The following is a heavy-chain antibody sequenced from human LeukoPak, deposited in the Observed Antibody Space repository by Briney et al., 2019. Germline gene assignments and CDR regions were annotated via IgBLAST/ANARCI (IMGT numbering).Heavy chain of an antibody. CDR1: GFTFDDYA. V-gene: IGHV3-9*01. CDR3: AKDIHFLYSSSSLDI. D-gene: IGHD6-6*01. J-gene: IGHJ3*02. Sequence: GGSLRLSCAASGFTFDDYAMHWVRQAPGKGLEWVSGISWNSGSIGYADSVKGRFTISRDNAKNSLYLQMNSLRAEDTALYYCAKDIHFLYSSSSLDIWGQGTMVTVSS. CDR2: ISWNSGSI.